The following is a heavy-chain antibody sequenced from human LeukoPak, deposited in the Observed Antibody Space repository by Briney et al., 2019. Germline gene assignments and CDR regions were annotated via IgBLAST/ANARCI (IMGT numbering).Heavy chain of an antibody. D-gene: IGHD3-22*01. CDR3: ARSPPGFYDSSAYQTSRAEYFQH. J-gene: IGHJ1*01. V-gene: IGHV1-18*01. CDR2: ISAYNGNT. CDR1: GYTFTTYA. Sequence: ASVKVSCKASGYTFTTYAISWVRQAPGQGLEWMGWISAYNGNTNYAQKLQGRVTMTTDTSTSTAYMELRSLRSDDTAVYYCARSPPGFYDSSAYQTSRAEYFQHWGQGTLVTVS.